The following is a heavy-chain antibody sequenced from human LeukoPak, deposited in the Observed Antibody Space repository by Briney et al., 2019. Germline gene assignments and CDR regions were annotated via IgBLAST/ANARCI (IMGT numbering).Heavy chain of an antibody. V-gene: IGHV3-30-3*01. CDR3: ARDVLGYCSSTSCYTGLIYYGMDV. J-gene: IGHJ6*02. CDR2: ISYDGSNK. CDR1: GFTFSSYA. D-gene: IGHD2-2*02. Sequence: PGGSLRLSCAASGFTFSSYAMHWVRQAPGKGLEWVAVISYDGSNKYYADSVKGRFTISRDNSKNTLYLQMNSLRAEDTAVYYCARDVLGYCSSTSCYTGLIYYGMDVWGQGTTVTVSS.